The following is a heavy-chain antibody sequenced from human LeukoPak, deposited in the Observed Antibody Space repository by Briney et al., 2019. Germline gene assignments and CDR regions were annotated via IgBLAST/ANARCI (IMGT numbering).Heavy chain of an antibody. CDR1: GYTFTGYY. CDR3: ARAYTAEAGTIIEDYFDY. CDR2: INPNSGGT. J-gene: IGHJ4*02. Sequence: GASVKVSCKASGYTFTGYYMHWVRQAPGQGLEWMGWINPNSGGTNYAQKFQGRVTMTRDTSISTAYMELSRLRSDDTAVYYCARAYTAEAGTIIEDYFDYWRQGTLVTVSS. V-gene: IGHV1-2*02. D-gene: IGHD6-19*01.